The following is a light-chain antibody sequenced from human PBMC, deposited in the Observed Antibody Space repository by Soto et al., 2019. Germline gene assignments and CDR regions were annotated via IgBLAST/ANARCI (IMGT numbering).Light chain of an antibody. CDR3: QQSYSTPCT. Sequence: DIQMTQSPSSLSASVGDRVTITCRASQSISSNLNWYQQKPGEAPKLLIYVASSLQSGVPSRFSGSESGTDYTLTISSLQPDDFATYYCQQSYSTPCTFGQGTKLEIK. CDR1: QSISSN. CDR2: VAS. V-gene: IGKV1-39*01. J-gene: IGKJ2*02.